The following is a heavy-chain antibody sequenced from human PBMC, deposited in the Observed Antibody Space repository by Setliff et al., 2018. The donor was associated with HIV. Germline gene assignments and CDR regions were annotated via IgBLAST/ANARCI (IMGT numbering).Heavy chain of an antibody. J-gene: IGHJ5*02. V-gene: IGHV4-59*08. CDR1: GGSISGFY. CDR3: ARQPYDSRSSGWFDP. D-gene: IGHD3-10*01. Sequence: SETLSLTCTVSGGSISGFYWSWIRQSPGNGLEWIGWIYDSGATKYNPSLKSRATISLETSKMQFSLKLNSVSAADTAVYYCARQPYDSRSSGWFDPWGQGTLVTVSS. CDR2: IYDSGAT.